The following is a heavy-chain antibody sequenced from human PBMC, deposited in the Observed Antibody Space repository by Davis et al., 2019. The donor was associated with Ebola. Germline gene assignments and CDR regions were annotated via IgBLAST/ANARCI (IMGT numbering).Heavy chain of an antibody. J-gene: IGHJ4*02. Sequence: GESLKISCAASEFTFSSYAMHWVRQAPGKGLEWVAVISYDGSNKYYADSVKGRFTISRDNAKNSLYLQMNSPRAEDTAVYYCARFPHYDFWSGYFDYWGQGTLVTVSS. V-gene: IGHV3-30-3*01. D-gene: IGHD3-3*01. CDR1: EFTFSSYA. CDR2: ISYDGSNK. CDR3: ARFPHYDFWSGYFDY.